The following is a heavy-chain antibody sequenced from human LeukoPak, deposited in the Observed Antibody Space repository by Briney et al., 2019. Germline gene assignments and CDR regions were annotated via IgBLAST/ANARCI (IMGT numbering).Heavy chain of an antibody. CDR1: GFTFNVYW. CDR2: IKHDGTEK. J-gene: IGHJ4*02. V-gene: IGHV3-7*03. CDR3: VRDFYVDY. Sequence: GGSLRLSCAASGFTFNVYWMKWVRQAPGKGLEGVANIKHDGTEKNYVDSVKGRFTIYRDNAENTLYLQMNSLRAEDTAVYYCVRDFYVDYWGQGAMVTVSS. D-gene: IGHD2/OR15-2a*01.